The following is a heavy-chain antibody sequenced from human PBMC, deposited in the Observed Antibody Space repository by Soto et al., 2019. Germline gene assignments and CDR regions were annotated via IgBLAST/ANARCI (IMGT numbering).Heavy chain of an antibody. CDR2: ISGSGGST. J-gene: IGHJ5*02. V-gene: IGHV3-23*01. CDR3: ASYSSSWYSRGPPWFDP. CDR1: GFTFRSYA. Sequence: EVQLLESGGGLVQPGGSLRLSCAASGFTFRSYAMSWVRQAPGKGLEWVSAISGSGGSTYYADSVKGRFTISRDNSKNTLYLQMNSLRAEDTAVYYCASYSSSWYSRGPPWFDPWGQGTLVTVSS. D-gene: IGHD6-13*01.